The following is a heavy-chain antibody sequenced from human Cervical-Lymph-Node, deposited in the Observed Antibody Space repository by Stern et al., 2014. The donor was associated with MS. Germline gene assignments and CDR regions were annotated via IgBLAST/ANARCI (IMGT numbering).Heavy chain of an antibody. Sequence: QITLKESGPTLVKATQTLTLTCTFSGYSLGTRGVGVGWIRQSPGKASEWLAITYWYDEQRYSPSVKSRVTITKDTTKSQVVLAMTNVDAEDTATYFCARRTSLPVILASSWFDPWGQGILVTVSS. V-gene: IGHV2-5*01. J-gene: IGHJ5*02. CDR1: GYSLGTRGVG. D-gene: IGHD2/OR15-2a*01. CDR3: ARRTSLPVILASSWFDP. CDR2: TYWYDEQ.